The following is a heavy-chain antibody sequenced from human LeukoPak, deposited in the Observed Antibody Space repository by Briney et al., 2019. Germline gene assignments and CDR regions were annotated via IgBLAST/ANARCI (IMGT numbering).Heavy chain of an antibody. CDR3: ARDRLEPGFDP. CDR2: IYYSGST. CDR1: GGSISSNSYY. J-gene: IGHJ5*02. D-gene: IGHD1-1*01. V-gene: IGHV4-39*02. Sequence: SETLSLTCTVSGGSISSNSYYWGWIRQPPGRGLEWIGNIYYSGSTYYNPSLKSRVTISVDTSKNHFSLKLSSVTAADTAVYYCARDRLEPGFDPWGQGTLVTVSS.